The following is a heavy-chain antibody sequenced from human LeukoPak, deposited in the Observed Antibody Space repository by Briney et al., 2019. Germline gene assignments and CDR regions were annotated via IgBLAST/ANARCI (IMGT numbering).Heavy chain of an antibody. D-gene: IGHD3-16*02. J-gene: IGHJ4*02. CDR2: INHSGST. Sequence: PSETLSLTCAVYGGSFSGYCWSWIRQPPGKGLEWIGEINHSGSTNYNPPLKSRVTISVDTSKNQFSLKLSSVTAADTAVYYCARRRLYDYVWGSYRYTFGYFDYWGQGTLVTVSS. V-gene: IGHV4-34*01. CDR3: ARRRLYDYVWGSYRYTFGYFDY. CDR1: GGSFSGYC.